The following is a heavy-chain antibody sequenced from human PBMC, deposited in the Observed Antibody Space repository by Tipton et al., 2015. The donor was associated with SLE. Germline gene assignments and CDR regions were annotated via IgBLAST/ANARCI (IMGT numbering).Heavy chain of an antibody. CDR2: INHSGST. CDR3: ARGRYCSSTSCSYYFDY. D-gene: IGHD2-2*01. Sequence: TLSLTCAVYGGSFSGYYWSWIRQPPGKGLEWIGEINHSGSTNYNPSLKSRVTISIDTSKNQFSLKVGSVTAADTAVYYCARGRYCSSTSCSYYFDYWGPGTLVTVSS. V-gene: IGHV4-34*01. CDR1: GGSFSGYY. J-gene: IGHJ4*02.